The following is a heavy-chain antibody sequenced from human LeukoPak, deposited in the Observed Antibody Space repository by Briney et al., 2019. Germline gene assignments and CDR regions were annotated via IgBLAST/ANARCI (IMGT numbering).Heavy chain of an antibody. CDR3: ARDEAIFGAGYYYGMDV. CDR1: GGSISSGGHY. D-gene: IGHD3-3*01. V-gene: IGHV4-31*03. Sequence: SQTLSLTCTVSGGSISSGGHYWSWLRQHPGKGLEWLGYINYSGSTYYNPSLKSRVTISVDTSQNQFSLKLSSVTAADTAVYYCARDEAIFGAGYYYGMDVWGQGTTVTVSS. CDR2: INYSGST. J-gene: IGHJ6*02.